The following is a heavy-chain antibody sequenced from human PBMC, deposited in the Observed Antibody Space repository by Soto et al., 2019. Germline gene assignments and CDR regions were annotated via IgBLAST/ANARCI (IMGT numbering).Heavy chain of an antibody. V-gene: IGHV3-33*08. Sequence: GGSLRLSCAASGFTFSSYSMNWVRQAPGKGLEWVAVIWYDGNNKYYADSVKGRFTISRDNSNNTLYVQMTSLRAEDTAVYYCARGLHSLFDYWGQGTLVTVS. D-gene: IGHD2-21*01. CDR1: GFTFSSYS. CDR2: IWYDGNNK. J-gene: IGHJ4*02. CDR3: ARGLHSLFDY.